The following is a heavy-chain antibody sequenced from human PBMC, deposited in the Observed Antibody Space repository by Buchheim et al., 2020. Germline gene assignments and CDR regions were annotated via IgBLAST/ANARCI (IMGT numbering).Heavy chain of an antibody. D-gene: IGHD3-16*01. J-gene: IGHJ2*01. CDR3: AKVPRFDTWYFDL. CDR1: GFTFGSSA. CDR2: IWYDGSSQ. V-gene: IGHV3-33*06. Sequence: QVQLVESGGGVVQPGGSLRLSCAASGFTFGSSAMHWVRQAPGKGLEWVAAIWYDGSSQYYSDSVRGRFTISRDISKNTLYLQMDSLRAEDTAMYYCAKVPRFDTWYFDLWGRGTL.